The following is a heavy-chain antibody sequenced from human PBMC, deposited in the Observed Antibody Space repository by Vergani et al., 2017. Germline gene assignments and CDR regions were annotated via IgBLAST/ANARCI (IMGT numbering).Heavy chain of an antibody. J-gene: IGHJ6*02. CDR1: GFTFSSYA. Sequence: EVQLLESGGGLVQPGGSLRLSCAASGFTFSSYAMSWVRQAPGKGLEWVSAISGSGGSTYYADSVKGRFTISRDNSKNTLYLQMNSLRAEDTAVYYCAKDDCSSTSCYARPKAYVMDVWGQGTTVTVSS. V-gene: IGHV3-23*01. CDR2: ISGSGGST. CDR3: AKDDCSSTSCYARPKAYVMDV. D-gene: IGHD2-2*01.